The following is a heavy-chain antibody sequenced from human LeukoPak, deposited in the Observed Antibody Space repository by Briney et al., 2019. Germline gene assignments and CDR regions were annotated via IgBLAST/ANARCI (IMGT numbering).Heavy chain of an antibody. D-gene: IGHD3-10*01. J-gene: IGHJ6*03. Sequence: PGGSLRLSCAASGFTLRSYAMNWVRQAPGKGLEWVSAISGNGYAYYADSVKGRFTISRDNAKNSLYLQMNSLRAEDTAVYYCAREGYFGSGLYYYYYMDVWGKGTTVTVSS. CDR1: GFTLRSYA. V-gene: IGHV3-21*01. CDR2: ISGNGYA. CDR3: AREGYFGSGLYYYYYMDV.